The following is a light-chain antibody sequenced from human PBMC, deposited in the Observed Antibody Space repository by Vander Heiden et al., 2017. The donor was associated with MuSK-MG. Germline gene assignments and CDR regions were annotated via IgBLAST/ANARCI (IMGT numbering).Light chain of an antibody. J-gene: IGKJ1*01. CDR1: LNLLRVTDNKNH. CDR2: RGS. Sequence: IVLTQSPVSLAVSLGVRATIHCRSSLNLLRVTDNKNHLAWYKQKSGQSPELLIYRGSTRRSGVADRVSGSGSGTDFTLKIAKVKAEDVAVYYCNQYLRRRPTFGQGTKVDIK. V-gene: IGKV4-1*01. CDR3: NQYLRRRPT.